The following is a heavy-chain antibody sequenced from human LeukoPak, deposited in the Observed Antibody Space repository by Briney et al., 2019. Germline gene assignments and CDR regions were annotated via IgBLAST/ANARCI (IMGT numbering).Heavy chain of an antibody. D-gene: IGHD5-18*01. V-gene: IGHV3-13*01. Sequence: GGSLRLSCAASGFTFSSYDMHWVRQATGKGLEWVSAIGTAGDTYYPGSVKGRFTISRDNSKNTLYLQMNSLRPEDTAVYYCAKGYSYGYYFDYWGQGTLVTVSS. CDR3: AKGYSYGYYFDY. CDR1: GFTFSSYD. CDR2: IGTAGDT. J-gene: IGHJ4*02.